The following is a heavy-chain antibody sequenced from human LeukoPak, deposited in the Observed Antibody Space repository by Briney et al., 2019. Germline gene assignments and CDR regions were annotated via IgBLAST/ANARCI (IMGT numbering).Heavy chain of an antibody. Sequence: ASVKVSCKASGYTFTGYYMHWVRQAPGQGLEWMGWINPNSGGTNYAQKFQGRVTMTRDTSISTAYMELSRLRSDDTAVYYCARDRVSSGELLFPHSEAFDIWGQGTMLTVSS. CDR3: ARDRVSSGELLFPHSEAFDI. V-gene: IGHV1-2*02. J-gene: IGHJ3*02. CDR2: INPNSGGT. D-gene: IGHD3-10*01. CDR1: GYTFTGYY.